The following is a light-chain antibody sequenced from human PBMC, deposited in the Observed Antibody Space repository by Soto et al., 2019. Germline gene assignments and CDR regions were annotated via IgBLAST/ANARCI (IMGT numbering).Light chain of an antibody. CDR1: SNDVWTYNL. CDR3: SSYTSSSTRV. J-gene: IGLJ1*01. CDR2: EAS. Sequence: QSALTQPASVSGSPGQSITISCTATSNDVWTYNLVSWYQQHPGKAPKLLLFEASKRPSGVSNRFSGSKSGNTASLTISGLQAEDEADYYCSSYTSSSTRVFGTGTKLTVL. V-gene: IGLV2-14*02.